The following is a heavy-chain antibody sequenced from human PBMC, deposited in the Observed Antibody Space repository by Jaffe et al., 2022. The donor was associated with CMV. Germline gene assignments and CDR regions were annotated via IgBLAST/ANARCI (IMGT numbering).Heavy chain of an antibody. CDR3: ARGGYSSSWEPVHTYYYYYGMDV. J-gene: IGHJ6*02. CDR1: GGTFSSYA. Sequence: QVQLVQSGAEVKKPGSSVKVSCKASGGTFSSYAISWVRQAPGQGLEWMGGIIPIFGTANYAQKFQGRVTITADESTSTAYMELSSLRSEDTAVYYCARGGYSSSWEPVHTYYYYYGMDVWGQGTTVTVSS. CDR2: IIPIFGTA. D-gene: IGHD6-13*01. V-gene: IGHV1-69*01.